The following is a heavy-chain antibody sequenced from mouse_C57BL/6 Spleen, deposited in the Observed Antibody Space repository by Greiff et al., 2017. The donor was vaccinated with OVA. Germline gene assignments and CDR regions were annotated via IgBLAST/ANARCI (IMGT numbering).Heavy chain of an antibody. Sequence: QVQLKESGAELMKPGASVKLSCKATGYTFTGYWIEWVKQRPGHGLEWIGEIFPGSGSTNYNEKFKGKATFTADTSSNTAYMQLSRLTTEDSAIYYCGRKGEESAGYEDAMDYWGQGTSVTVSS. J-gene: IGHJ4*01. CDR1: GYTFTGYW. D-gene: IGHD3-2*02. V-gene: IGHV1-9*01. CDR2: IFPGSGST. CDR3: GRKGEESAGYEDAMDY.